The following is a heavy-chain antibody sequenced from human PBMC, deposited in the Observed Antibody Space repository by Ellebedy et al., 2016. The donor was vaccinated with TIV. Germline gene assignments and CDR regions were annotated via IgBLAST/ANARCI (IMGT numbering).Heavy chain of an antibody. J-gene: IGHJ4*02. V-gene: IGHV3-33*01. CDR2: IWYDGSNK. CDR3: ASGRALGHYGDYGHLLY. Sequence: GGSLRLXCAASGFTFSSYGMHWVRQAPGKGLEWVAVIWYDGSNKYYADSVKGRFTISRDNSKNTLYLQMNSLRAEDTAVYYCASGRALGHYGDYGHLLYWGQGTLVTVSS. D-gene: IGHD4-17*01. CDR1: GFTFSSYG.